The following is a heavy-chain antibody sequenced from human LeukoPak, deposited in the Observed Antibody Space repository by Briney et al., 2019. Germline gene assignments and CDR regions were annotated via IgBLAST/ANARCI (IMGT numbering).Heavy chain of an antibody. J-gene: IGHJ4*02. D-gene: IGHD2-2*01. Sequence: PGGSLRLSCAASGFTFSSYSMNWVRQAPGKGLEWVSYISSSSSTIYYADSVKGRFTISRDNAKNSLYLQMNSLRAEDTAVYYCARDQLLQGEDYWGQGTLVTVSS. CDR3: ARDQLLQGEDY. CDR2: ISSSSSTI. V-gene: IGHV3-48*01. CDR1: GFTFSSYS.